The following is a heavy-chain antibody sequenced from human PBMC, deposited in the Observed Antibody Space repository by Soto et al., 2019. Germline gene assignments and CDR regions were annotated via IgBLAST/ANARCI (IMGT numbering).Heavy chain of an antibody. CDR1: GGSFSGSY. Sequence: PSETLSLTCAVYGGSFSGSYWSWIRQPPGKGLEWIGEINHSGSTNYNPSLKSRVTISVDTSKNQFSLKLSSVTAADTAVYYCARGLIFSGCSSTSCGYYFDYWGQG. V-gene: IGHV4-34*01. CDR2: INHSGST. CDR3: ARGLIFSGCSSTSCGYYFDY. J-gene: IGHJ4*02. D-gene: IGHD2-2*01.